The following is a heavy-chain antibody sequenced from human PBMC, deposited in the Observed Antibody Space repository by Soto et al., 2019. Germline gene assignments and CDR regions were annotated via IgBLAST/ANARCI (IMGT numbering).Heavy chain of an antibody. D-gene: IGHD2-2*01. J-gene: IGHJ4*02. CDR2: IYRTGNT. Sequence: PSETLSLTCTVSGDSMTSGDSSCSWIRQPPGKGLAWRGYIYRTGNTHYSPSLKSRVSISQDRSKNQFSLELTSVTAADTAVYYCARGDYQYSIDYWGQGTLVTVS. V-gene: IGHV4-30-2*01. CDR1: GDSMTSGDSS. CDR3: ARGDYQYSIDY.